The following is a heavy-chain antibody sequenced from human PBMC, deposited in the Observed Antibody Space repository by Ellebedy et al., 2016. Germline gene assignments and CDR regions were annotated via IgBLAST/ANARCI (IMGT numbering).Heavy chain of an antibody. Sequence: GESLKISXAASGFTFSSYAMSWVRQAPGKGLEWVSAISGSGGSTYYADSVKGRFTISRDNAKNSLYLQMNSLRAEDTAVYYCARGLERLGYWGQGTLVTVSS. CDR1: GFTFSSYA. V-gene: IGHV3-23*01. CDR3: ARGLERLGY. D-gene: IGHD1-1*01. J-gene: IGHJ4*02. CDR2: ISGSGGST.